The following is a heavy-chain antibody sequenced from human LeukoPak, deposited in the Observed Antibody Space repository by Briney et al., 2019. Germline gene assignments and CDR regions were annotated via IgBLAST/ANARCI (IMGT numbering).Heavy chain of an antibody. CDR2: INPISGAT. Sequence: GASVKVSFKTSGYTFTRYYMQWVRQAPGHGLEWMGIINPISGATDYAQKFQGRVTMTRDTSTSTVYMELSSLSSEDTAMYYCARLPYRDGVAQDYWGQGTLVTVSP. D-gene: IGHD3-16*02. CDR1: GYTFTRYY. J-gene: IGHJ4*02. V-gene: IGHV1-46*01. CDR3: ARLPYRDGVAQDY.